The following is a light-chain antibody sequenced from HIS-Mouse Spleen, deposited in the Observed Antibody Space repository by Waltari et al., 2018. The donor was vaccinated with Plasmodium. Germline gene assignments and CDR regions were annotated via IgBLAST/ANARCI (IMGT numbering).Light chain of an antibody. Sequence: QSVLTQPPSVSAAPGQKVTISCSGSSSNIGNNYVSWYQQLPGTAPKLLIDDKNKRPSGIPDRFSGSKSGTSATLGITGLQTGDEADYYCGTWDSSLSAGVVFGGGTKLTVL. V-gene: IGLV1-51*01. CDR2: DKN. J-gene: IGLJ2*01. CDR3: GTWDSSLSAGVV. CDR1: SSNIGNNY.